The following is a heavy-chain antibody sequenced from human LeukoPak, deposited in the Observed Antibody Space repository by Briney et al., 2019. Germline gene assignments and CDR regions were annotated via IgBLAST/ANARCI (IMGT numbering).Heavy chain of an antibody. Sequence: GGSLRLSCAASGFTFSNYAMSWVRQAPGKGLEWVSGISGSGGTTYYADSVKGRFTVSRDNSKNTLSLQMNSLRAEDTAIYYCATYRQVLLPFESWGQGTLVTVSS. CDR2: ISGSGGTT. D-gene: IGHD2-8*02. CDR1: GFTFSNYA. J-gene: IGHJ4*02. V-gene: IGHV3-23*01. CDR3: ATYRQVLLPFES.